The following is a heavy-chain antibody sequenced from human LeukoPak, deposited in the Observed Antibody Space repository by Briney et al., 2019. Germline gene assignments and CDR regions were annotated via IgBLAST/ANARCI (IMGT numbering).Heavy chain of an antibody. V-gene: IGHV3-7*01. J-gene: IGHJ6*02. D-gene: IGHD6-6*01. Sequence: GGSLRLSCAASGFTFSSYWTSWVRQAPGKGLEWVANIKQDGSEKYYVDSVKGRFTISRDNAKNSLYLQMNSLRAEDTAVYYCARAARPEVYYYYYGMDVWGQGTTVTVSS. CDR3: ARAARPEVYYYYYGMDV. CDR1: GFTFSSYW. CDR2: IKQDGSEK.